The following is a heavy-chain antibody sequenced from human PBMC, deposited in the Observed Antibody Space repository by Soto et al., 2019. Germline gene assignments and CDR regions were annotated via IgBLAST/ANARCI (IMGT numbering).Heavy chain of an antibody. D-gene: IGHD2-2*01. CDR3: ARAGGVYAMYGFDD. CDR2: IYYTGRA. V-gene: IGHV4-4*02. CDR1: GDDINSINSLNW. Sequence: QVQLQESGPGLVKPSGTLSLTCDVSGDDINSINSLNWWSWVRQTPGKGVEWIAEIYYTGRANYSPSPESRVTIPGDKPKNHVVLSRTSGTPAETAVYYCARAGGVYAMYGFDDWGRGTVVAVS. J-gene: IGHJ5*02.